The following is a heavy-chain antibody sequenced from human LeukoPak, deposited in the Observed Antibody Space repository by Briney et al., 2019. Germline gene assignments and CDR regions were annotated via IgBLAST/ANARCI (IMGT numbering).Heavy chain of an antibody. CDR2: IYYSGST. CDR1: GGSISSSSYY. V-gene: IGHV4-39*07. CDR3: ARAQAMSAAAPFDY. Sequence: SETLSLTCTVSGGSISSSSYYWGWIRQPPGKGLEWIGSIYYSGSTYYNPPLKSRVTISVDTSKNQFSLKLSSVTAADTAVYYCARAQAMSAAAPFDYWGQGTLVTVSS. J-gene: IGHJ4*02. D-gene: IGHD6-13*01.